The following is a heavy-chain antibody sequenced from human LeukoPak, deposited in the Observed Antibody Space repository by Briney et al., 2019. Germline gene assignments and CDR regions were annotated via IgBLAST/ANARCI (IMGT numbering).Heavy chain of an antibody. V-gene: IGHV1-24*01. CDR2: VDPEDGET. CDR1: GYTLTELS. Sequence: ASVKVSCKVSGYTLTELSMHWVRKAPGKGLGWMWGVDPEDGETIYAQKFQGRVTMTEDTSTDTAYMELSSLRSEDTAVYSCATDLVVGGSYSDNWFDPWGQGTLVTVSS. CDR3: ATDLVVGGSYSDNWFDP. J-gene: IGHJ5*02. D-gene: IGHD1-26*01.